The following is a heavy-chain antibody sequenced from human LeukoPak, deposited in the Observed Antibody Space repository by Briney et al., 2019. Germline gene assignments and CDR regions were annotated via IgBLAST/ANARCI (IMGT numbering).Heavy chain of an antibody. J-gene: IGHJ4*02. CDR2: ISSSSSYI. D-gene: IGHD5-24*01. Sequence: GGSLRLSCAASGFTFSSYSMNWVRQAPGKGLEWVSSISSSSSYIYYADSVKGRFTISRDNAKNSLYLQMNSLRAEGTAVYYCARRIQRMAPYYVDYWGQGTLVTVSS. CDR3: ARRIQRMAPYYVDY. CDR1: GFTFSSYS. V-gene: IGHV3-21*01.